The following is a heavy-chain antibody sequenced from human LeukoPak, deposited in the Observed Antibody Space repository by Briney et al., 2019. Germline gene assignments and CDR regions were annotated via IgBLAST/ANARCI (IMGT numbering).Heavy chain of an antibody. CDR1: GFNVSNNY. V-gene: IGHV3-53*01. J-gene: IGHJ6*02. CDR2: IYSSGST. Sequence: GGSLRLSCAASGFNVSNNYMTWVRQAPGKGLEWVSLIYSSGSTYYADSVKGRFTISRDNSKNTLYLQVNSLRAEDTAVYFCARGGGLDVWGQGATVTVSS. D-gene: IGHD3-16*01. CDR3: ARGGGLDV.